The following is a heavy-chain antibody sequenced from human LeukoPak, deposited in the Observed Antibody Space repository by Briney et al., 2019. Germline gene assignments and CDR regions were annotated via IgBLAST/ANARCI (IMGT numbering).Heavy chain of an antibody. CDR1: GDSINTNN. J-gene: IGHJ5*02. CDR3: ARDPLRSSFDP. CDR2: LHNSGST. D-gene: IGHD6-13*01. Sequence: PSETLSLTCTVSGDSINTNNHWAWIRQPAGKGLEWIGRLHNSGSTNYNPSLQSRVTISVDTSKNQFSLKMTSATAADTAVYFCARDPLRSSFDPWGQGILVTVSS. V-gene: IGHV4-4*07.